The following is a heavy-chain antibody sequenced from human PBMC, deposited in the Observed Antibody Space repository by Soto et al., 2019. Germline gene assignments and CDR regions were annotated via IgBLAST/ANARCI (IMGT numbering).Heavy chain of an antibody. V-gene: IGHV2-5*02. Sequence: QITLKESGPTLVKPTQTLTLTCTFSGFSLSTSGVGVGWIRQPPGKALEWLALIYWDDDKRHSPSLKSRLTITKDTSKNQVVLNMTNMDPLDSATYYCVKRGYSYGYVDYWGQGTLVTVSS. CDR2: IYWDDDK. J-gene: IGHJ4*02. D-gene: IGHD5-18*01. CDR1: GFSLSTSGVG. CDR3: VKRGYSYGYVDY.